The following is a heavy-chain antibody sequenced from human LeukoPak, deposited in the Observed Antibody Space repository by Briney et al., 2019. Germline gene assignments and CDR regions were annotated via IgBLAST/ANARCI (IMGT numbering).Heavy chain of an antibody. CDR1: GFPFGTYG. J-gene: IGHJ4*02. D-gene: IGHD3-10*01. CDR3: AKDREYASGSHPIDS. CDR2: IEYERGSNK. Sequence: PGGSLRLSCAASGFPFGTYGMHWVRQAPGKGLEWVAFIEYERGSNKFYADSVKGRFTVSRDNSRDTPYLQMNSLRTEDTAVYYCAKDREYASGSHPIDSWGQGTQVTVSS. V-gene: IGHV3-30*02.